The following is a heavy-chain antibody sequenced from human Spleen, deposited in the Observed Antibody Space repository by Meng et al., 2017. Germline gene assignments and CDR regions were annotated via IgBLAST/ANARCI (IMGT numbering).Heavy chain of an antibody. CDR3: ARGAGVGGRDWFDP. Sequence: SVKVSRKAPGGIFSNSVVGWVRQAPGQGLAWMGGINGVFGTTNYAQKFQGRVTITTDESTSTVYTELARLTSEDTAIYYCARGAGVGGRDWFDPWGQGTLVTVSS. V-gene: IGHV1-69*05. CDR1: GGIFSNSV. J-gene: IGHJ5*02. CDR2: INGVFGTT. D-gene: IGHD3-16*01.